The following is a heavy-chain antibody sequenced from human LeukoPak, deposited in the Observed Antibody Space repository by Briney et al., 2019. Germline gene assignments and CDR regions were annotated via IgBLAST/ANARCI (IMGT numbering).Heavy chain of an antibody. Sequence: GASLRLSFAASGFTFSGNALNWFRQAQGKGLKWASVISGSGVNTYYADCVKGRFTISRDSSKNTLYLQMNCLRAEDTPVYYCAKDVKWGGGRPHCGMDVWGRGTMVTVSS. D-gene: IGHD2-15*01. CDR2: ISGSGVNT. CDR3: AKDVKWGGGRPHCGMDV. J-gene: IGHJ6*02. CDR1: GFTFSGNA. V-gene: IGHV3-23*01.